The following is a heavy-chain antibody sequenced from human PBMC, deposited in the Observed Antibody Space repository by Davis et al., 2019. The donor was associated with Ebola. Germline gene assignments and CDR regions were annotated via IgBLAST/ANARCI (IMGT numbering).Heavy chain of an antibody. Sequence: MPSETLSLTCTVSGGSISSGDYYWSWIRQPPGKGLEWIGYIYYSGSTYYNPSLESRVTISVDTSKNQFSLKLSSVTAADTAVYYCASTPYYYYGMDVWGKGTTVTVSS. J-gene: IGHJ6*04. CDR3: ASTPYYYYGMDV. CDR1: GGSISSGDYY. V-gene: IGHV4-30-4*01. CDR2: IYYSGST.